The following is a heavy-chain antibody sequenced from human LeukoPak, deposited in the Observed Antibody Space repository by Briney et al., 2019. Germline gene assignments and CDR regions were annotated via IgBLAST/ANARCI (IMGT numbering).Heavy chain of an antibody. D-gene: IGHD3-3*01. CDR2: IYYSGST. CDR3: ARASPQYYDFWSGYYPLGHYYYMDV. CDR1: GGSISSYY. Sequence: SETLSLXCTVSGGSISSYYWSWIRQPPGKGLESIGYIYYSGSTNYNPSLKSRVTISVDASKNQFSLKLSSVTAADTAVYYCARASPQYYDFWSGYYPLGHYYYMDVWGKGTTVTVSS. J-gene: IGHJ6*03. V-gene: IGHV4-59*01.